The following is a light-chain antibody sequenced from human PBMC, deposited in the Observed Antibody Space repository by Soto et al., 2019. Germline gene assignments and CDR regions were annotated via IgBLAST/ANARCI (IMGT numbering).Light chain of an antibody. J-gene: IGKJ1*01. CDR3: QQRDNRT. CDR1: QSFSNY. Sequence: EIVLTQSPATLSLSPGERATLSCRASQSFSNYLAWYQQKPGQAPRLLIYDASNRATGIPARFSGSGSGTDFTLTISSLEPEDFAVYYCQQRDNRTFGPGTKVEMK. CDR2: DAS. V-gene: IGKV3-11*01.